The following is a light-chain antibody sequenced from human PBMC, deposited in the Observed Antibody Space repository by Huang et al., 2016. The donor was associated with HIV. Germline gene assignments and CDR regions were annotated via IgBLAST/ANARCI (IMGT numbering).Light chain of an antibody. CDR2: GAS. Sequence: EIVMTQSPATLSVSPGERATLPCRASQSVSSNLAWYQQKPSQAPRLLIYGASTRATGIPARFSGSGSGTEFTLTISSLQSEDFAVYYCQQYNNWLITFGQGTRLEIK. CDR1: QSVSSN. J-gene: IGKJ5*01. CDR3: QQYNNWLIT. V-gene: IGKV3-15*01.